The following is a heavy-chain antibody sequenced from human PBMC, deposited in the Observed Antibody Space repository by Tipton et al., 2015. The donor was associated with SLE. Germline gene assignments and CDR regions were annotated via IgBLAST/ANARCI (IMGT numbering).Heavy chain of an antibody. V-gene: IGHV4-61*02. Sequence: TLSLTCTVSGGSTSSGSYYWSWIRQPAGKGLEWIGRIYTSGSTNYNPSLKSRVTISVDTSKNQFSLKLSSVTAADTAVYYCARDVGYCTNGVCPPFDYWGQGTLVTVSS. CDR2: IYTSGST. CDR3: ARDVGYCTNGVCPPFDY. J-gene: IGHJ4*02. CDR1: GGSTSSGSYY. D-gene: IGHD2-8*01.